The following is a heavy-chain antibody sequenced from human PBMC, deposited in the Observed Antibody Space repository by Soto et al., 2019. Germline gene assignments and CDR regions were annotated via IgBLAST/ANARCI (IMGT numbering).Heavy chain of an antibody. CDR2: IWYDGSNK. CDR1: GFSFSNYG. Sequence: QVQLVESGGGVVQPGRSLRLSCAGSGFSFSNYGMHWVRQAPGKGLEWVALIWYDGSNKYYADSVKGRFTISRDNSKNXRYLQMSSLRNEDTAVYYCARDPRVETTLMAVFQGWGQGTLVTVSS. J-gene: IGHJ1*01. V-gene: IGHV3-33*01. CDR3: ARDPRVETTLMAVFQG. D-gene: IGHD3-3*01.